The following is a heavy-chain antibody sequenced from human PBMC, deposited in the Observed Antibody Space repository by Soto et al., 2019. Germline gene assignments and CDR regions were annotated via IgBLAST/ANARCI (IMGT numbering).Heavy chain of an antibody. J-gene: IGHJ6*02. CDR2: ASYDGSDK. D-gene: IGHD3-3*01. CDR3: AKDLRDFWSGWPQHYYYGMDV. CDR1: GFTFSSYG. V-gene: IGHV3-30*18. Sequence: QVQLVESGGGVVQPGRSLRLSCAAAGFTFSSYGMHWVRQAPGKGLDWLAVASYDGSDKYYADSVKGRFTVSRDNSKNTLYLQMNGLRAEDTAVYFCAKDLRDFWSGWPQHYYYGMDVWGQGTTVIVSS.